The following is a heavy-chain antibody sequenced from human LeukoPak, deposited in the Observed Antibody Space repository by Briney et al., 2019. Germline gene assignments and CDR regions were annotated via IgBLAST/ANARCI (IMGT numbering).Heavy chain of an antibody. J-gene: IGHJ1*01. V-gene: IGHV3-53*01. Sequence: GGSLRLSCAVSGFTVSGLHINWVRQAPGKGLEWVSVIYSGGSTYYADSMKGRFTISGDNSKNMVFLQMNSLRVEDTAVYYCAASIVDFTYGEHFQHWGQGTLVTVSS. CDR3: AASIVDFTYGEHFQH. D-gene: IGHD1-26*01. CDR1: GFTVSGLH. CDR2: IYSGGST.